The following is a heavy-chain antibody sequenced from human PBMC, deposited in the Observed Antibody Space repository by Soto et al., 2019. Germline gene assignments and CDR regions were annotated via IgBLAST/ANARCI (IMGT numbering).Heavy chain of an antibody. J-gene: IGHJ6*02. V-gene: IGHV3-7*03. CDR2: IKQDGSQK. CDR1: GFTFSSSW. CDR3: ARDGYYYATDV. Sequence: EVQLVESGGGLVQPGVSLRLSCVASGFTFSSSWMTWVRQAPGKGLEWVANIKQDGSQKYYVDSVKGRFTISRDNAKNSLYLQMNSLRTDDTAVYYCARDGYYYATDVWGQGTTVTVSS.